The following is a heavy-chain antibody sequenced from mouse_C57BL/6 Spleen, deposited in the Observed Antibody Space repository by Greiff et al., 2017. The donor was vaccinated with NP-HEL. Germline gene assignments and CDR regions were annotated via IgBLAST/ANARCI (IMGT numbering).Heavy chain of an antibody. V-gene: IGHV1-59*01. Sequence: VQLQQSGAELVRPGPSVKLSCKASGYTFTSYWMHWVKQRPGQGLEWIGVIDPSDSYTNYNQKFKGKATLTVDTSSSTAYMQLSSLTSEDSAVYYCAELYYFDYWGQGTTLTVSS. J-gene: IGHJ2*01. D-gene: IGHD4-1*01. CDR3: AELYYFDY. CDR2: IDPSDSYT. CDR1: GYTFTSYW.